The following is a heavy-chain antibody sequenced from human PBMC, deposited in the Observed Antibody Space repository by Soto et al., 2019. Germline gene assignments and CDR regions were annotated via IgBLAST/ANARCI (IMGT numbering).Heavy chain of an antibody. V-gene: IGHV4-39*02. Sequence: QLQLQESGPGLVKASETLSLTCAVSGASISSSSSYWGWIRQPPGKGLEWIGNIYYIGNTYYNRSLNIRVAISIDSSKTRFSLKLNSVTTADTAVYYCGAQAYVAKGYHFDTWGQGTLVTVSS. J-gene: IGHJ4*02. CDR1: GASISSSSSY. CDR3: GAQAYVAKGYHFDT. D-gene: IGHD1-1*01. CDR2: IYYIGNT.